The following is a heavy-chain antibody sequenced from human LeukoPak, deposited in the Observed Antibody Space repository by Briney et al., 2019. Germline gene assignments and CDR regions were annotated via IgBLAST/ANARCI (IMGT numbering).Heavy chain of an antibody. Sequence: GASVKVSCKASGYTFTSYHMHWVRQAPRQGLEWIGIINPTGHSTNSAQNFQGRVTMTTDTTTTTVYMELNRLKFEDTAVYYCAREGFVGPFDFWGQGTLVTVSS. CDR2: INPTGHST. CDR1: GYTFTSYH. D-gene: IGHD1-26*01. V-gene: IGHV1-46*01. CDR3: AREGFVGPFDF. J-gene: IGHJ4*02.